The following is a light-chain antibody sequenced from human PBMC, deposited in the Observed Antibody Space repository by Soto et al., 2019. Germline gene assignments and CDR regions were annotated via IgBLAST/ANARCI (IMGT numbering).Light chain of an antibody. CDR1: SSDVGAYNF. J-gene: IGLJ3*02. V-gene: IGLV2-11*01. Sequence: QSSLTQPRSVSGSPGQSVTISCTGTSSDVGAYNFVSWYQQNPGKAPKLIIYDVIKRPSGVPNRFSGSKSGNTASLTISGLQTEDEADYHCSAYAGSHTYEVFGGGTNLTVL. CDR2: DVI. CDR3: SAYAGSHTYEV.